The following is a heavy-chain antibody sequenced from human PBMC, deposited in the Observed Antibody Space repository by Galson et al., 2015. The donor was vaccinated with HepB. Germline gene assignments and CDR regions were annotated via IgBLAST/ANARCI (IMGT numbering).Heavy chain of an antibody. J-gene: IGHJ4*02. CDR3: AKQGLAIGFFFDS. CDR1: GFTFTRYA. CDR2: IGGTGDSS. D-gene: IGHD3/OR15-3a*01. Sequence: SLRLSCAGSGFTFTRYAMGWVRQAPGKGLEWVSSIGGTGDSSSSAGSVKGRFTISSDTSKNTVYLQMNNLRPEDTAIYYCAKQGLAIGFFFDSWGQGTLVTVSS. V-gene: IGHV3-23*01.